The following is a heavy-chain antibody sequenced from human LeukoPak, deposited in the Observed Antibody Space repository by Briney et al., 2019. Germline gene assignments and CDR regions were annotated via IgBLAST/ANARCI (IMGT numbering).Heavy chain of an antibody. CDR3: ARGSIAVVVAATPYDC. Sequence: GGSLRLSCAASGFTFSSYAMHWVRQAPGKGLEWVAVISYDGSNKYYAGSVKGRFTISRDNSKNTLYLQMDSLRAEDTAVYYCARGSIAVVVAATPYDCWGQGTLVTVSS. D-gene: IGHD2-15*01. CDR2: ISYDGSNK. V-gene: IGHV3-30-3*01. J-gene: IGHJ4*02. CDR1: GFTFSSYA.